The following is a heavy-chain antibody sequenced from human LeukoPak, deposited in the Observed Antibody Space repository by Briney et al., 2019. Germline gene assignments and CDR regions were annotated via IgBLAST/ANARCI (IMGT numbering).Heavy chain of an antibody. CDR2: MFYSGST. Sequence: PSETLSLTCTVSGGSISGSNYYWGWIRQPPGTGPEWIGSMFYSGSTYYNPSFKSRVTISGDTSKNLFSLKLSSVTAADTAVYYCATGRNLEAYEIWGQGTMVTVSS. CDR3: ATGRNLEAYEI. J-gene: IGHJ3*02. V-gene: IGHV4-39*01. D-gene: IGHD4-23*01. CDR1: GGSISGSNYY.